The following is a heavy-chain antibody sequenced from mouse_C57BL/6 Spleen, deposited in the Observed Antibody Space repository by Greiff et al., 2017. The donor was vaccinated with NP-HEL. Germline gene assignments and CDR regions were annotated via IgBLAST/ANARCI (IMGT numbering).Heavy chain of an antibody. V-gene: IGHV5-17*01. J-gene: IGHJ2*01. CDR2: ISSGSSTI. D-gene: IGHD2-10*01. CDR1: GFTFSDYG. CDR3: ARPSYYLYFDY. Sequence: EVKLVESGGGLVKPGGSLKLSCAASGFTFSDYGMHWVRQAPEKGLEWVAYISSGSSTIYYADTVQGRFTISRDNAKNTLFLQMTSLRSEDTAMYYCARPSYYLYFDYWGQGTTLTVAS.